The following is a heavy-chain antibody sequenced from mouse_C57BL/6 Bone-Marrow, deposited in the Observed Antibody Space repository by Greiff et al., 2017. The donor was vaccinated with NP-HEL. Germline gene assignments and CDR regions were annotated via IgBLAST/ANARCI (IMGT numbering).Heavy chain of an antibody. CDR1: GYSITSGYD. J-gene: IGHJ3*01. CDR3: ARERYEGYGNYAWFAY. Sequence: EVKLMESGPGMVKPSQSLSLTCTVTGYSITSGYDWHWIRHFPGNKLEWMGYISYSGSTNYNPSLKSRISITHDTSKNHFFLKLNSVTTEDTATYYCARERYEGYGNYAWFAYWGQGTLVTVSA. V-gene: IGHV3-1*01. D-gene: IGHD2-10*02. CDR2: ISYSGST.